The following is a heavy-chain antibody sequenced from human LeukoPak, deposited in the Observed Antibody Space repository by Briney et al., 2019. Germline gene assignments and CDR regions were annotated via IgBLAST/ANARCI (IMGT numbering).Heavy chain of an antibody. J-gene: IGHJ4*02. Sequence: GGSLRLSCAVSGITLSNYGMSWVSQAPGKGLEWVAGISDSGGRTNYADSVKGRFTISRDNPKDTLYLQMNSLRAEDTAVYFCAKRGVVIRVILVGFHKEAYYFDFWGQGALVTVSS. CDR3: AKRGVVIRVILVGFHKEAYYFDF. V-gene: IGHV3-23*01. CDR1: GITLSNYG. CDR2: ISDSGGRT. D-gene: IGHD3-22*01.